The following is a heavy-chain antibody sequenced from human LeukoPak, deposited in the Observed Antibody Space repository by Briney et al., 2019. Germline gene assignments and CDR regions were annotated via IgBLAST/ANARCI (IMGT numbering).Heavy chain of an antibody. J-gene: IGHJ4*02. V-gene: IGHV4-4*07. CDR1: GGSISSYY. Sequence: SETLSLTCTVSGGSISSYYWSWIRQPAGKGLEWIGRIYSTGSTNYNPSLKSRVTMSVDTSKNQFSLKLSSVTAADTAVYYCARVGDSSGYPDYWGQGTLVTVSS. CDR3: ARVGDSSGYPDY. CDR2: IYSTGST. D-gene: IGHD3-22*01.